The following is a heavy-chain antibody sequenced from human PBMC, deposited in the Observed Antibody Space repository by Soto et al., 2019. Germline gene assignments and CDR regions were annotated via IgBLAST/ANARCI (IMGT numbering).Heavy chain of an antibody. D-gene: IGHD3-10*01. Sequence: QVQLVESGGGVVQPGRSLRLSCAASGFPFTSYGMHWVREGPDKGLEWVAMISYDGSDKYYADSVKGRFTISRDNSKNTLDLQMNSLRPEDTALYYCVGGQYYFDYRGQGTLVIVSS. CDR1: GFPFTSYG. V-gene: IGHV3-30*03. J-gene: IGHJ4*02. CDR3: VGGQYYFDY. CDR2: ISYDGSDK.